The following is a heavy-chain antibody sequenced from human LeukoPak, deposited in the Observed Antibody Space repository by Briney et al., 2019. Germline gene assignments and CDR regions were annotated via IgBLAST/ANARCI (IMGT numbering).Heavy chain of an antibody. D-gene: IGHD3-22*01. CDR3: AKDMWYYYDSGLLYYYYMDV. CDR1: GFTFSSYA. Sequence: PGVSLRLSCAASGFTFSSYAMSWVRQAPGKGLEWVSAISGSGGSTYYADSVKGRFTISRDNSKNTLYLQMNSLRAEDTAVYYCAKDMWYYYDSGLLYYYYMDVWGKGTTVTVSS. J-gene: IGHJ6*03. CDR2: ISGSGGST. V-gene: IGHV3-23*01.